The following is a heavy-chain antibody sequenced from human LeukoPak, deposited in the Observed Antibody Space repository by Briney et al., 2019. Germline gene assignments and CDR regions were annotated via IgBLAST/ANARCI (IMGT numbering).Heavy chain of an antibody. Sequence: PSETLSLTCTVSGGSINSSTYYWDWIRQPPGKGLEWIGSIYYSGSTYYNPSLKSRVTISVDTSKNQFSLKLSSVTAADTAVYYCARRKMIVVVNDAFDIWGQGTMVTVSS. CDR3: ARRKMIVVVNDAFDI. V-gene: IGHV4-39*01. CDR1: GGSINSSTYY. D-gene: IGHD3-22*01. CDR2: IYYSGST. J-gene: IGHJ3*02.